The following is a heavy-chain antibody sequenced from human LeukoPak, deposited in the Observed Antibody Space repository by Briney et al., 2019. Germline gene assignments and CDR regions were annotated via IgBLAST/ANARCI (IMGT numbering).Heavy chain of an antibody. CDR1: GGSISSYY. V-gene: IGHV4-59*01. Sequence: PSETLSLTCTVSGGSISSYYGSWIRQPPGKGLEWIGYIYYSGSTNYNPSLKSRVTISVDTSKNQFSLKLSSVTAADTAVYYCARGYGDYVVYAFDIWGQGTMVTVSS. CDR3: ARGYGDYVVYAFDI. D-gene: IGHD4-17*01. J-gene: IGHJ3*02. CDR2: IYYSGST.